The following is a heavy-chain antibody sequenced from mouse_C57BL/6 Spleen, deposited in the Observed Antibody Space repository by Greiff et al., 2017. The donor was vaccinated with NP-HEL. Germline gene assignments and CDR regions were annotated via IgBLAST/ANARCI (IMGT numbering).Heavy chain of an antibody. V-gene: IGHV1-82*01. J-gene: IGHJ2*01. CDR1: GYAFSSSW. Sequence: VQLHQSGPELVKPGASVKISCKASGYAFSSSWMNWVKQRPGKGLEWIGRIYPGDGDTNYNGKFKGKATLTADKSSSTAYMQLSSLTSEDSAVYFCAEGDYFDDWGQGTTLTVSS. CDR2: IYPGDGDT. CDR3: AEGDYFDD.